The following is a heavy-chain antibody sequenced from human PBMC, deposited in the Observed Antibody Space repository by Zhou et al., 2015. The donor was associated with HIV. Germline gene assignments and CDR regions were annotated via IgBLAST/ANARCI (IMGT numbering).Heavy chain of an antibody. V-gene: IGHV1-46*01. D-gene: IGHD3-22*01. Sequence: QVQLVQSGAEVKKPGASVKVSCKASGYTFTSYYMHWVRQAPGQGLEWMGIINPSGGSTSYAQKFQGRVTMTRDTSTSTVYMELSSLRSEDTAVYYCARDLARYYYDSSGHSPDYWGQGTLVTVSS. J-gene: IGHJ4*02. CDR3: ARDLARYYYDSSGHSPDY. CDR2: INPSGGST. CDR1: GYTFTSYY.